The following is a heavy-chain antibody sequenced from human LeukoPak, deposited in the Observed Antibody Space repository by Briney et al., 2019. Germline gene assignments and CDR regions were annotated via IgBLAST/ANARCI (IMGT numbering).Heavy chain of an antibody. Sequence: PSETLSLTCAVYGGSFSGYYWSWIRQPPGKGLEWIGEINHSGSTNYNPSLKSRVTMSVDTPKNQLSLKLSSVTAADTAVYYCARGRITIPSAVFDYWGQGTLVTVSS. J-gene: IGHJ4*02. CDR1: GGSFSGYY. CDR3: ARGRITIPSAVFDY. D-gene: IGHD3-3*01. V-gene: IGHV4-34*01. CDR2: INHSGST.